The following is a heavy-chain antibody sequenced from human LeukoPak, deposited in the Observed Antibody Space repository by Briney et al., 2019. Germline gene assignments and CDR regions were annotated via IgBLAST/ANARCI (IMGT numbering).Heavy chain of an antibody. V-gene: IGHV1-69*05. CDR1: GGTFSSYA. D-gene: IGHD2-2*01. CDR3: ARVVVPAAIPAFDI. Sequence: GASVKVSCKASGGTFSSYAISWVRQAPGQGLEWMGGIIPIFGTANYAQKFQGRVTITTDESTSTAYMELSSLRSEDTAVYYCARVVVPAAIPAFDIWGQGTMVTVSS. J-gene: IGHJ3*02. CDR2: IIPIFGTA.